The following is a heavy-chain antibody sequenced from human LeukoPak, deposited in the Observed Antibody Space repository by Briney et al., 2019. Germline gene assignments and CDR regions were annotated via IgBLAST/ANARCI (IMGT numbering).Heavy chain of an antibody. Sequence: SETLSLTCTVSGGSISSSSYYWGWIRQPPGKGLEWIGSIYYSGSTYYNPSLKSRVTISVDTSKNQFSLKLSPVTAADTAVYYCARPQDRDGYNWDYWGQGTLVTVSS. V-gene: IGHV4-39*01. CDR3: ARPQDRDGYNWDY. CDR2: IYYSGST. J-gene: IGHJ4*02. CDR1: GGSISSSSYY. D-gene: IGHD5-24*01.